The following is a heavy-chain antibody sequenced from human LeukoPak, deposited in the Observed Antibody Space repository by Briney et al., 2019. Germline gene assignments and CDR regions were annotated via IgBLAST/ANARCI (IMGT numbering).Heavy chain of an antibody. CDR3: ATYTPFET. Sequence: SETLSLTCTVSGGSISSYYWSWIRQPPRKGLEWILYIYYSGSTEYNPSPKSRVTISLHTSKNQFPLKLRSVTAADTAVYYCATYTPFETGGQGTMVTVSS. CDR2: IYYSGST. CDR1: GGSISSYY. J-gene: IGHJ3*02. V-gene: IGHV4-59*01. D-gene: IGHD2-2*02.